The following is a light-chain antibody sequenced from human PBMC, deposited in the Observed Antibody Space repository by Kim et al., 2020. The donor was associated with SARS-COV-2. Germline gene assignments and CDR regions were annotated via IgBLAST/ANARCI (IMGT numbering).Light chain of an antibody. Sequence: CPVERAPLSCRASQSVNTYLAWYQQKPGQAPRLLIYDASNRATGIPARFSGSGSGTDFTLTISSLEPEDFAVYYCQQRSNWPPLTFGQGTRLEIK. CDR3: QQRSNWPPLT. CDR1: QSVNTY. CDR2: DAS. J-gene: IGKJ5*01. V-gene: IGKV3-11*01.